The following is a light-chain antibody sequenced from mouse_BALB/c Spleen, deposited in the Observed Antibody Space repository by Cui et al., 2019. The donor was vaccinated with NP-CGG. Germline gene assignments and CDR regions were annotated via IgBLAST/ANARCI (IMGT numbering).Light chain of an antibody. CDR1: TGAVTTGNY. CDR3: ALWYSNHWV. V-gene: IGLV1*01. CDR2: GTN. J-gene: IGLJ1*01. Sequence: QAVVTQESALTTSPGETVTLTCRSSTGAVTTGNYANWVQEKPNHLFTGLIGGTNNRAPGVPDRFSGSLIGDKAALTITGTQTEDEAIYFCALWYSNHWVFGGGAKLTVL.